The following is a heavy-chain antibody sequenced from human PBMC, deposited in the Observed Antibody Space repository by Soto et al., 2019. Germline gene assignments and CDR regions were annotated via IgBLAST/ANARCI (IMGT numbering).Heavy chain of an antibody. V-gene: IGHV3-23*01. J-gene: IGHJ3*02. D-gene: IGHD4-17*01. CDR2: VDPSGAGT. CDR3: AKDPNGDYVGAFDI. Sequence: ETMSLSCAASGFTCSSHAMSWVRQAPGKGLDWVSTVDPSGAGTYDADSVKGRFTISRDNSKNTLYLQMDSLRAEDTALYYCAKDPNGDYVGAFDIWGRGTLVTVSS. CDR1: GFTCSSHA.